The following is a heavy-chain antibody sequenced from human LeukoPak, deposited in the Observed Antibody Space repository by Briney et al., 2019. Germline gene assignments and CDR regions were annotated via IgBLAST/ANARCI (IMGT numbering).Heavy chain of an antibody. CDR3: ARGGDYFDY. CDR2: TSAYNGNT. CDR1: GYTFTSYG. Sequence: ASVKVSCKASGYTFTSYGISWVRQTPGQGLEWMGWTSAYNGNTNYAQKLQGRVTMTTDTSTSTAYRELGSVRSADTAVYYCARGGDYFDYWGQGALVTVSS. D-gene: IGHD3-16*01. J-gene: IGHJ4*02. V-gene: IGHV1-18*04.